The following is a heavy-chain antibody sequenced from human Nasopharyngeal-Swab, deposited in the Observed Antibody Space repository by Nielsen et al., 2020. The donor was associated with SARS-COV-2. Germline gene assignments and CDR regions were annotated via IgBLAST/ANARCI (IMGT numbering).Heavy chain of an antibody. CDR1: VFTFSSYG. CDR2: IWYDGSNK. D-gene: IGHD2-2*01. V-gene: IGHV3-33*01. CDR3: ARDEMGDLIGYCSSTSCYPDY. Sequence: GESLKISCAASVFTFSSYGMHWVRQAPGKGLEWVAVIWYDGSNKYYADSVKGRFTISRDNSKNTLYLQMNSLRAEDTAVYYCARDEMGDLIGYCSSTSCYPDYWGQGTLVTVSS. J-gene: IGHJ4*02.